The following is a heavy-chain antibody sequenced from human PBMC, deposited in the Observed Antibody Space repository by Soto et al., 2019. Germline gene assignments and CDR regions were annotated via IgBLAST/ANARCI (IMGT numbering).Heavy chain of an antibody. V-gene: IGHV1-58*01. CDR3: AGTTSSYYYYGMDV. D-gene: IGHD1-7*01. J-gene: IGHJ6*02. CDR1: GFTLSTSA. CDR2: IVVGSGDT. Sequence: SVKVSCKASGFTLSTSAVQLVRQARGQRLEWIGWIVVGSGDTNYAQDFQERVTITMDMSTRTAYMQLRSLRSEDTAIYYCAGTTSSYYYYGMDVWGQGTTVTVSS.